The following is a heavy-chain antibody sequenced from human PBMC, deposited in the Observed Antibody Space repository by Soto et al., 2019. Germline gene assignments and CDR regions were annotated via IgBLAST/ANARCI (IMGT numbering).Heavy chain of an antibody. J-gene: IGHJ4*02. D-gene: IGHD5-18*01. V-gene: IGHV1-18*01. Sequence: QVQLVQSGAEVKKPGASVRVSCKASGYTFSSYGISWVRQAPGQGLEWMGWISGFNGNTKESEKLQGRVTLNTDTAANTAHMELRGLRSDDTAVYYCARASEYSTPWSWDNWGQGTLVTVSS. CDR1: GYTFSSYG. CDR3: ARASEYSTPWSWDN. CDR2: ISGFNGNT.